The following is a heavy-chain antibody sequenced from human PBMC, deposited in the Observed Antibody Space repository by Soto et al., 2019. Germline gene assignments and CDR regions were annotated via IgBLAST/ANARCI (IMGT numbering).Heavy chain of an antibody. CDR2: IHSSGDTK. V-gene: IGHV1-46*02. CDR1: GYTFQNYH. Sequence: QVQLVQSGAAGKEPGASVKVSCKASGYTFQNYHMHWVRQAPGQGLEWMGIIHSSGDTKTYAQRFQGRLAMTRDASTSTAYMELRSLTSEVTAVYFCARDLWGSWTVDYWGQGTRVTVSS. J-gene: IGHJ4*02. CDR3: ARDLWGSWTVDY. D-gene: IGHD3-16*01.